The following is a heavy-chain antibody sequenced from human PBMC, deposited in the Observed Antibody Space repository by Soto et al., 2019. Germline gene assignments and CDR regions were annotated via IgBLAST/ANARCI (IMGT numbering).Heavy chain of an antibody. CDR1: GYTFTSYA. CDR3: ARDKTTVTTLKTYYYYYGMDV. Sequence: QVQLVQSGAEEKKPGASVKVSCKASGYTFTSYAMHWVRQAPGQRLEWMGWINAGNGNTKYSQKFQGRVTITRDTSASTAYMELSSLRSEDTAVYYCARDKTTVTTLKTYYYYYGMDVWGQGTTVTVSS. D-gene: IGHD4-17*01. J-gene: IGHJ6*02. CDR2: INAGNGNT. V-gene: IGHV1-3*05.